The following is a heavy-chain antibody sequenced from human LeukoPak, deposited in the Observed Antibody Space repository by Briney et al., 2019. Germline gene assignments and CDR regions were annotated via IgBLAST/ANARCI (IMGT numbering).Heavy chain of an antibody. J-gene: IGHJ6*02. V-gene: IGHV1-46*01. D-gene: IGHD3-10*01. CDR2: INPSGGST. CDR1: GYTFTGYY. Sequence: ASVKVSCKASGYTFTGYYMHWVRQAPGQGLEWMGIINPSGGSTSYAQKFHGRVTMTRDTSTSTVYMELSSLRSEDTAVYYCARDEHSGYYGMDVWGQGTTVTVSS. CDR3: ARDEHSGYYGMDV.